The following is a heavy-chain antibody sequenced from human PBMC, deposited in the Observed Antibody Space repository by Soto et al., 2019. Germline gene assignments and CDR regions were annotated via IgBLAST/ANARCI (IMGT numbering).Heavy chain of an antibody. Sequence: GESLKISCAASGFTFSSYGMHWVRQAPGKGLEWVAVISYDGSNKYYADSVKGRFTISRDNSKNTLYLQMNSLRAEDTAVYYCAKDPSLYAANPHYYDSSGYYPHSRHIDYWGQGTLVTVSS. CDR1: GFTFSSYG. CDR2: ISYDGSNK. D-gene: IGHD3-22*01. V-gene: IGHV3-30*18. J-gene: IGHJ4*02. CDR3: AKDPSLYAANPHYYDSSGYYPHSRHIDY.